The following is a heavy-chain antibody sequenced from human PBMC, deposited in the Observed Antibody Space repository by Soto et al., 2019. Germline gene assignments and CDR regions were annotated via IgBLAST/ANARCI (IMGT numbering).Heavy chain of an antibody. J-gene: IGHJ5*02. CDR2: IYYSGST. V-gene: IGHV4-31*03. D-gene: IGHD2-2*01. CDR1: GGSISSGGYY. CDR3: ASAIVVVPAGAVGWFDP. Sequence: QVQLQESGPGLVKPSQTLSLTCTVSGGSISSGGYYWSWIRPQPGKGLEWIGYIYYSGSTYYNPSLKSRVTIAVDTSKNQFSLKLSSVTAADTAVYHCASAIVVVPAGAVGWFDPWGQGTLVTVSS.